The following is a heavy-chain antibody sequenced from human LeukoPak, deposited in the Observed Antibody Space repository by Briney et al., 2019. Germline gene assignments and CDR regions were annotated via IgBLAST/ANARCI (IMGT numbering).Heavy chain of an antibody. CDR1: GFTFSSYP. Sequence: GGSPRLSCATSGFTFSSYPMNWHRQAPRKGLDPASAITRSGGSTYYAASVKGRFTISRDNPKNTLYLQMNSLRAEDTAVYYCAKDMLSYYYDSSGPYYSDYWVQGTLVTVS. CDR2: ITRSGGST. J-gene: IGHJ4*02. V-gene: IGHV3-23*01. CDR3: AKDMLSYYYDSSGPYYSDY. D-gene: IGHD3-22*01.